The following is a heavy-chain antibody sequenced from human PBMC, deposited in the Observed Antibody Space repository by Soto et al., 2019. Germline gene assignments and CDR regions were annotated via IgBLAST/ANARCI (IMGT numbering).Heavy chain of an antibody. D-gene: IGHD6-6*01. Sequence: QVQLQESGPGLVKPSETLSLICTVSGGSISSYYWNWIRQSPGKGLEWIASLDYSGTTNYNPSLKSGITTSVDPSKKQFSLKMRSVTAADTAVYYCARDSFPPYSSSSKGFDYWGQGSLVTVST. V-gene: IGHV4-59*01. CDR1: GGSISSYY. J-gene: IGHJ4*02. CDR2: LDYSGTT. CDR3: ARDSFPPYSSSSKGFDY.